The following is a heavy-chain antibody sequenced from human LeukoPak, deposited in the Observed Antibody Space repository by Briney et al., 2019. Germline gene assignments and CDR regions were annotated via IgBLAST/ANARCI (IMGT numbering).Heavy chain of an antibody. V-gene: IGHV1-2*02. CDR2: INPNSGGT. D-gene: IGHD6-19*01. CDR3: ARHLGIAVAGTGY. CDR1: GYTFTGYY. Sequence: ASVKVSCKASGYTFTGYYMHWVRQAPGQGLEWMGWINPNSGGTNYAQKFQGRVTMTRDTSISTAYMEPSRLRSDDTAVYYCARHLGIAVAGTGYWGQGTLVTVSS. J-gene: IGHJ4*02.